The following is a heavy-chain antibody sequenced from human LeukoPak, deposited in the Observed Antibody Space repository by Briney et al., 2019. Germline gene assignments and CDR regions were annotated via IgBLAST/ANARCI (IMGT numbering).Heavy chain of an antibody. D-gene: IGHD6-13*01. V-gene: IGHV3-23*01. J-gene: IGHJ4*01. CDR1: GFTFSSYA. CDR2: ISNGGGSP. CDR3: TVSSISSTWYSWVH. Sequence: GGSLRLSCAASGFTFSSYAMGWVRLAPGKGLEWVSAISNGGGSPYYADSVRGRFTISRDNSKNTLFLQVNSLRAEDSAVYYCTVSSISSTWYSWVHWGQEPWSPSPQ.